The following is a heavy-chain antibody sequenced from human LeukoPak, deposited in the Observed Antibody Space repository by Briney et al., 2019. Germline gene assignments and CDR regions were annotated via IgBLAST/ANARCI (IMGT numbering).Heavy chain of an antibody. V-gene: IGHV3-30*04. CDR3: ARVGSLVRGVMGGNIDY. Sequence: PGGSLRLSCAASGFTFRSYAMHWVRQAPGKGLEWVAVISHAGIDRYYADSVKGRFTISRDNSKSTLYLQVNSLRAEDTAVYYCARVGSLVRGVMGGNIDYWGQGTLVTVSS. CDR1: GFTFRSYA. D-gene: IGHD3-10*01. J-gene: IGHJ4*02. CDR2: ISHAGIDR.